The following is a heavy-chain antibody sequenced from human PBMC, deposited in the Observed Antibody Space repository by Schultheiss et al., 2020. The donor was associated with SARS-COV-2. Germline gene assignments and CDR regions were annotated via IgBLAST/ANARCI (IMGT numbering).Heavy chain of an antibody. CDR3: AREAVVVVAARAFDI. Sequence: ASVKVSCKASGYTFTGYYMHWVRQAPGQGLEWMGRINPNYFATNYAQKFQGRVTMTRDTSTSTAYMELSSLRSEDTAVYYCAREAVVVVAARAFDIWGQGTMVTVSS. J-gene: IGHJ3*02. V-gene: IGHV1-2*06. CDR1: GYTFTGYY. D-gene: IGHD2-15*01. CDR2: INPNYFAT.